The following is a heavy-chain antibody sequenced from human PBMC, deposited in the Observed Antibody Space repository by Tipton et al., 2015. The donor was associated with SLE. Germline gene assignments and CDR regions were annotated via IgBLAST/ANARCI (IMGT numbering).Heavy chain of an antibody. CDR2: IIPMFGAS. CDR1: GYSFTGYG. CDR3: ATAVASGGSHIYYYDY. V-gene: IGHV1-69*01. D-gene: IGHD2-21*01. Sequence: VQLVQSGAEVKKPGASVKVSCQASGYSFTGYGLSWVRQAPGQGLEWMGGIIPMFGASTYAQKFQGRITITADESMTIVYMDLSSLRFEDTAVYFCATAVASGGSHIYYYDYWGQGTLVTVSS. J-gene: IGHJ4*02.